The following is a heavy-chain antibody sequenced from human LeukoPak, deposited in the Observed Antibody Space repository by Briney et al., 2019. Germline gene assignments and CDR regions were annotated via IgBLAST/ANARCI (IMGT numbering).Heavy chain of an antibody. CDR1: GYSFTSYW. V-gene: IGHV5-51*01. Sequence: GESLKISCKGSGYSFTSYWIGWVRQMPGKGLEWMGIIYPGDSDTKYSPSFQDQVTISADKSISTAYLQWSSLKAPDTAMYYCARHGDRGEDTYYYGSGVILGLFDIWGQGTMVTVSS. CDR3: ARHGDRGEDTYYYGSGVILGLFDI. D-gene: IGHD3-10*01. CDR2: IYPGDSDT. J-gene: IGHJ3*02.